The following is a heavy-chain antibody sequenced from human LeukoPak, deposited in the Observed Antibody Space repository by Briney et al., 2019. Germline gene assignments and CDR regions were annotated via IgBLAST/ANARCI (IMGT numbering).Heavy chain of an antibody. Sequence: PGGSLRLSCAASGFTFSSYGMHWARQAPGKGLEWVAVISYDGSNKYYADSVKGRFTISRDNSKNTLYLQMNSLRAEDTAVYYCAKVRKPRALLGVFDYWGQGTLVTVSS. V-gene: IGHV3-30*18. J-gene: IGHJ4*02. CDR1: GFTFSSYG. CDR3: AKVRKPRALLGVFDY. CDR2: ISYDGSNK. D-gene: IGHD3-16*01.